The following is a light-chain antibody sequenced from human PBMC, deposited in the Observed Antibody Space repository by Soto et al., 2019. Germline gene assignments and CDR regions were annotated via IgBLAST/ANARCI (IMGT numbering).Light chain of an antibody. CDR3: HQFGYSPRT. CDR1: QTVNSDY. V-gene: IGKV3-20*01. J-gene: IGKJ1*01. Sequence: EIVLTQSPGTLSLSPGETATLSCRASQTVNSDYLAWFQQRPGQAPRLLIFATSRSATDIPDRFSGSGSGTDFTLAIRRLEPEYFAVYYCHQFGYSPRTFGQGTKVE. CDR2: ATS.